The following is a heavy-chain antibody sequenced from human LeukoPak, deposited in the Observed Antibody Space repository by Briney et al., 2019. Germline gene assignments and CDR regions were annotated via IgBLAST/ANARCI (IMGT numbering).Heavy chain of an antibody. CDR1: GFTFSGYA. V-gene: IGHV3-23*01. D-gene: IGHD6-6*01. CDR3: ARASHRSSSGYAFEI. CDR2: ISGSGGST. Sequence: GGSLRLSCAASGFTFSGYAMSWVRQAPGKGLEWVSAISGSGGSTYYADSVKGRFTISRDNSKNTLYLQMNSLRSEPTAVYYCARASHRSSSGYAFEIWGQGTMVTVSS. J-gene: IGHJ3*02.